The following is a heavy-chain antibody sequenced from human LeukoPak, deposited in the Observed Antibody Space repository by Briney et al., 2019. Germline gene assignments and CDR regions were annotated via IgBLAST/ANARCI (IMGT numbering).Heavy chain of an antibody. V-gene: IGHV3-30*18. D-gene: IGHD5-24*01. Sequence: GSLRLSCAASGFTLGSYGMHWVRQAPGKGLEWVASISYDGSSEYYGDSVKGRFSVSRDNSKNTLYLHMNSLRAEDTAVYYCAKEREMATRYYFDYWGQGTLVTVSS. J-gene: IGHJ4*02. CDR2: ISYDGSSE. CDR3: AKEREMATRYYFDY. CDR1: GFTLGSYG.